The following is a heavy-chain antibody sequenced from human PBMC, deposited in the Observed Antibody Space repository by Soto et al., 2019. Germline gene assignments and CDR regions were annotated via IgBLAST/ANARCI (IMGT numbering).Heavy chain of an antibody. CDR3: ARDPAPYPESHWFDP. J-gene: IGHJ5*02. CDR2: INPNSGGT. CDR1: GYTFTSYY. V-gene: IGHV1-2*02. Sequence: QVQLVQSGAEVKKPGASVKVSCKASGYTFTSYYMHWVRQAPGQGLEWMGWINPNSGGTNYAQKFQGRVTMTRDTSISTAYMELSRLRSDDTAVYYCARDPAPYPESHWFDPWGQGTLVTVSS.